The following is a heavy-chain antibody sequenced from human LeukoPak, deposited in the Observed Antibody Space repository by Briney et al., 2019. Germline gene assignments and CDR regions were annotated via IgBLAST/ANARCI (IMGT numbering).Heavy chain of an antibody. CDR1: GFTFDDYA. J-gene: IGHJ4*02. CDR2: ISWNSGSI. Sequence: GRSLRLSCAASGFTFDDYAMHWVRQAPGKGLEWVSGISWNSGSIGYADSVKGRFTISRDNAKNSLYLQMNSLRAEDTAVYYCARGGKRGYSGYVFDYWGQGTLVTVSS. CDR3: ARGGKRGYSGYVFDY. D-gene: IGHD5-12*01. V-gene: IGHV3-9*01.